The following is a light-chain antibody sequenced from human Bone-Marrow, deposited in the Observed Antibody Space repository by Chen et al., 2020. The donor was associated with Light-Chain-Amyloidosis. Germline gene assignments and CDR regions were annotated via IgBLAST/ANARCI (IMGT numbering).Light chain of an antibody. J-gene: IGLJ3*02. Sequence: SYVLTQPSSVSVAPGQTATIACGGNNIGSTSVHWYQQTPGKAPLLVVYDDSDRPSGIPERLSGSNSGNTATLTISRVEAGDEADYYCQVWDRSSDRPVFGGGTELTVL. CDR2: DDS. CDR1: NIGSTS. CDR3: QVWDRSSDRPV. V-gene: IGLV3-21*02.